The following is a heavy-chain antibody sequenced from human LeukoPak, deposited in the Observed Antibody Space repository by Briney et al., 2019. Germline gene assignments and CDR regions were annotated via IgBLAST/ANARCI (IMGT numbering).Heavy chain of an antibody. CDR3: AREGSITMDRGVIYDYYGMDV. Sequence: ASVKVSCKASGYIFTNYGISWVRQAPGQGLEWMGWISGNNGNTNYAQKFQGRVSMTIDTSTSTVYMELRSLRSDDTAVYYCAREGSITMDRGVIYDYYGMDVWGHGTTVTVSS. J-gene: IGHJ6*02. V-gene: IGHV1-18*01. D-gene: IGHD3-10*01. CDR1: GYIFTNYG. CDR2: ISGNNGNT.